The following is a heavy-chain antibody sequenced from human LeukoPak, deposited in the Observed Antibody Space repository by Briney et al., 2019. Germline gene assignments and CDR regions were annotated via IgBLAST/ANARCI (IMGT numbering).Heavy chain of an antibody. J-gene: IGHJ4*02. V-gene: IGHV3-23*01. CDR1: GFTFSSYI. D-gene: IGHD3-22*01. CDR3: ARDHVSDGYPTSDY. Sequence: GGSLRLSCEASGFTFSSYIMTWVRQAPGKGLEWVSTIKRNAEATFYADSVKDRSTISRDDSKNTLYLQMNSLRADDTALYFCARDHVSDGYPTSDYWGPGTLVTVSS. CDR2: IKRNAEAT.